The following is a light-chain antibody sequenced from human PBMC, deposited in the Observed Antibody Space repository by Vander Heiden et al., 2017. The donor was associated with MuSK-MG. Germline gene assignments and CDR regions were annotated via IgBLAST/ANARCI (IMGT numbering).Light chain of an antibody. CDR2: RVS. CDR1: TNDVGGYNF. CDR3: TSYTSTYTPRVM. J-gene: IGLJ3*02. Sequence: QSALTQPASVSGSPGQSTTHSGTGLTNDVGGYNFVSWFQQHPRKAPKLIIYRVSDRPSGISDRFSGSRSGNTASLTISGLQAEDEAVYYCTSYTSTYTPRVMFGGGTQLTVL. V-gene: IGLV2-14*03.